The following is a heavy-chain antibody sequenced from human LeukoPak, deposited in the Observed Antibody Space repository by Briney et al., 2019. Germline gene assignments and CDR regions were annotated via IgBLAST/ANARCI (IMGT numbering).Heavy chain of an antibody. CDR2: ISYDGSNK. Sequence: GGSLRLSCAASGFTFSSYGMHWVRQAPGKGLEWVAVISYDGSNKYYADSVKGRFTISRDNSKNTLYLQMNSLRAEDTAVYYCAKDRSVTNYFDYWGQGTLVTVSS. J-gene: IGHJ4*02. CDR1: GFTFSSYG. CDR3: AKDRSVTNYFDY. V-gene: IGHV3-30*18. D-gene: IGHD4-17*01.